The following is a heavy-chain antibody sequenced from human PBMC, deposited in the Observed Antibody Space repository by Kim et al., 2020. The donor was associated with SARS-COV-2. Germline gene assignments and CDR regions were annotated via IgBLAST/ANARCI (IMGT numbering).Heavy chain of an antibody. CDR2: DTT. CDR3: ARGLSSGSY. Sequence: DTTNYADSVRSRCTISRDISENTLYLQMNSLTAEDTAIYYCARGLSSGSYWGQGTLVTVSS. V-gene: IGHV3-23*01. J-gene: IGHJ4*02. D-gene: IGHD3-10*01.